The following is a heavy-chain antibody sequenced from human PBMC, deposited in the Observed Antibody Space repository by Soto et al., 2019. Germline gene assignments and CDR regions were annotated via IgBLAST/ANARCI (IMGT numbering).Heavy chain of an antibody. Sequence: GESLKISCKGSGYSFTSYWISWVRQMPGKGLEWMGRIDPSDSYTNYSPSFQGHVTISADKSICTAYLQWSSLKASDTAMYYCARQRGAVATTTKPWGQGSLVTVAS. CDR1: GYSFTSYW. CDR2: IDPSDSYT. D-gene: IGHD2-15*01. J-gene: IGHJ5*02. CDR3: ARQRGAVATTTKP. V-gene: IGHV5-10-1*01.